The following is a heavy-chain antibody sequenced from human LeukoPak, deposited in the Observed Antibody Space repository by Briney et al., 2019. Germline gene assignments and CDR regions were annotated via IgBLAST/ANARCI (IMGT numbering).Heavy chain of an antibody. Sequence: SETLSLTCAVPGGSISSGGYSWSWIRQPPGKGLEWIGYIYHSGSTYYNPSLKSRVTISVDRSKNQFSLKLSSVTAADTAVYYCARSDWGSGGFDYWGQGTLVTVSS. D-gene: IGHD7-27*01. J-gene: IGHJ4*02. CDR1: GGSISSGGYS. V-gene: IGHV4-30-2*01. CDR2: IYHSGST. CDR3: ARSDWGSGGFDY.